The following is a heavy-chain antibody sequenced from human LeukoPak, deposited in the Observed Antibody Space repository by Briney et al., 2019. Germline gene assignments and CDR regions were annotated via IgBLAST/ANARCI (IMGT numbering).Heavy chain of an antibody. CDR2: ISGSGGST. V-gene: IGHV3-23*01. J-gene: IGHJ1*01. Sequence: GGSLRLSCAASGFTFSSYAMSWVRQAPGKGLEWVSAISGSGGSTYYADSVKGRFTISRDNSKNTLYPQMNSLRAEDTAVYYCAKDSSSWYRNFQHWGQGTLVTVSS. CDR1: GFTFSSYA. D-gene: IGHD6-13*01. CDR3: AKDSSSWYRNFQH.